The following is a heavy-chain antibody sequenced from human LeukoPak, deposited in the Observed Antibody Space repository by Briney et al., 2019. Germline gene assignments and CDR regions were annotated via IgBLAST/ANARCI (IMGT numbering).Heavy chain of an antibody. CDR2: ISDSGGNT. J-gene: IGHJ4*02. V-gene: IGHV3-23*01. CDR3: AKTAHSSGYYYWDYFDY. Sequence: GGSLRLSCAASGFTFNTYAMSWVRQAPWERLQWVSGISDSGGNTYYADSVKGRFTISRDNSKNTLYLQMNSLRAEDTAVYYCAKTAHSSGYYYWDYFDYWGQGTLVTVSS. CDR1: GFTFNTYA. D-gene: IGHD3-22*01.